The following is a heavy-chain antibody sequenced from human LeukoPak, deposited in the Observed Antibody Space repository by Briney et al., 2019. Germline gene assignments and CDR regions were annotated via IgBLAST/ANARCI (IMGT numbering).Heavy chain of an antibody. CDR2: IHDDGRT. V-gene: IGHV4/OR15-8*01. Sequence: SETLSLTCSVSGGSMSDSIRWGWVRQPPGKGLEWLANIHDDGRTAPNPSLRSRLTISQDRSKNQFSLKVSSVTAADTAFYYCAKVLTAAGLDLWGQGILVTVSS. D-gene: IGHD6-25*01. CDR1: GGSMSDSIR. CDR3: AKVLTAAGLDL. J-gene: IGHJ5*02.